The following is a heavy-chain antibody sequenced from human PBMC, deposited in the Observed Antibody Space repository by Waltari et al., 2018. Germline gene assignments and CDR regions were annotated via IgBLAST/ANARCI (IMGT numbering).Heavy chain of an antibody. CDR2: ITAGNGNT. J-gene: IGHJ4*02. CDR1: GSTFTSYA. V-gene: IGHV1-3*01. Sequence: QVQLVQSGAEVKKPGASVKVSCKASGSTFTSYAMHWVRQAPGQRLEWMGWITAGNGNTKYSQKFQGRVTITRDTSASTAYMELSSLRAEDTAVYYCARTMAAAGTGYDYWGQGTLVIVSS. CDR3: ARTMAAAGTGYDY. D-gene: IGHD6-13*01.